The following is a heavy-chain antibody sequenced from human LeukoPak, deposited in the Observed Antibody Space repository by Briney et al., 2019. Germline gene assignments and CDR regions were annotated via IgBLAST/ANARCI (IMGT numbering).Heavy chain of an antibody. CDR3: AKSPGSSWEYYFDY. CDR1: GFTFSSYA. J-gene: IGHJ4*02. Sequence: GGSLRLSCAASGFTFSSYAMSWVRQAPGKGLEWVSAVSGSGGSTYYADSVKGRFTISRDNSKNTLYLQMNSLRAEDTAVYYCAKSPGSSWEYYFDYWGQGTLVTVSS. CDR2: VSGSGGST. D-gene: IGHD2-15*01. V-gene: IGHV3-23*01.